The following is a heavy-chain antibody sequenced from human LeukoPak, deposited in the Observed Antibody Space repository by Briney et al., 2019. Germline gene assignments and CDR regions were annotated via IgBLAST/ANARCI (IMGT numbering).Heavy chain of an antibody. CDR1: GVTLSTYA. D-gene: IGHD3-22*01. J-gene: IGHJ4*02. Sequence: GGSLRLSCAASGVTLSTYAMSWARQAPGKGLEWVSGISSSGSGDNTYYADSVKGRFTISRDNSKNTLYLQMNSLRAEDTAVYYCAKDPQGTYYYDSSGYYFDYWGQGTLVTVSS. CDR2: ISSSGSGDNT. CDR3: AKDPQGTYYYDSSGYYFDY. V-gene: IGHV3-23*01.